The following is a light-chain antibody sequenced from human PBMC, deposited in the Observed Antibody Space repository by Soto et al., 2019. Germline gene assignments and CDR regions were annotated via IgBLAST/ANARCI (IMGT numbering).Light chain of an antibody. Sequence: EIVLTQSPGTLSLSPGERCTRSCMASQSVSSSLAWYQQKPGQAHRLLISDAYTRATGITDRFSGSGSGTDFTLTISRLEPEDFALYYCQHYGGSPITVGQGTRLEIK. CDR3: QHYGGSPIT. J-gene: IGKJ5*01. CDR1: QSVSSS. V-gene: IGKV3-20*01. CDR2: DAY.